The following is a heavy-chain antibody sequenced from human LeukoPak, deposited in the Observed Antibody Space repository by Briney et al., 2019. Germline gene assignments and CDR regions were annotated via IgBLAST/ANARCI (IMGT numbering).Heavy chain of an antibody. Sequence: SVKVSCKASGGTFSSYAISWVRQAPGQGLEWMGRIIPILGIANYAQKFQGRVTITADKSTSTAYMELSSLRSEDTAVYYCARDRPERITMVRGVTPAGNWGQGTLVTVSS. V-gene: IGHV1-69*04. CDR3: ARDRPERITMVRGVTPAGN. J-gene: IGHJ4*02. D-gene: IGHD3-10*01. CDR2: IIPILGIA. CDR1: GGTFSSYA.